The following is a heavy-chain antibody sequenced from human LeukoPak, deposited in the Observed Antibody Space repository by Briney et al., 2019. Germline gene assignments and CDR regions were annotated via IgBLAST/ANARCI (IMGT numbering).Heavy chain of an antibody. D-gene: IGHD3-3*01. Sequence: ASVKVSCKASGGTFSSYAISWVRQAPGQGVEWMGRIIPILGIANYAQKFRGRVTITADKSTSTGYMELSSLRSEDTAVYYCAREGHYDFWRSPGAFDYWGQGTLVTVSS. CDR2: IIPILGIA. CDR3: AREGHYDFWRSPGAFDY. V-gene: IGHV1-69*04. J-gene: IGHJ4*02. CDR1: GGTFSSYA.